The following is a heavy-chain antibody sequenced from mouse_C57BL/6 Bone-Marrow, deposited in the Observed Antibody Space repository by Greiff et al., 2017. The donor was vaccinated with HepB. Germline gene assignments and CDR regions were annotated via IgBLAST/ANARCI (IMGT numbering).Heavy chain of an antibody. CDR2: LWSGGST. CDR1: GFSLTSYG. J-gene: IGHJ2*01. D-gene: IGHD2-3*01. Sequence: VQLVESGPGLVQPSQSLSITCTVSGFSLTSYGVHWVRQSPGKGLEWLGVLWSGGSTDYNAAFISRLSISKYNSKSQVFFKMNSLQADDTAIYYCARNYDGYYDYFDYWGQGTTLTVSS. V-gene: IGHV2-2*01. CDR3: ARNYDGYYDYFDY.